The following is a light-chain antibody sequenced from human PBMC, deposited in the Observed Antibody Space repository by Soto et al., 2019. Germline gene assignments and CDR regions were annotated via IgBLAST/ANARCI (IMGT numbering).Light chain of an antibody. J-gene: IGKJ2*03. CDR1: QPFNTF. CDR3: QQYRNYSYS. V-gene: IGKV1-5*01. CDR2: DAS. Sequence: TQLTQSPSTVSASVGDSVTISCRASQPFNTFLAWYQQKPGGAPKVVIFDASNLGSWVPSRFSGSGFGTEFRLSISSLQPEDFATYYCQQYRNYSYSFGQGTKLEIK.